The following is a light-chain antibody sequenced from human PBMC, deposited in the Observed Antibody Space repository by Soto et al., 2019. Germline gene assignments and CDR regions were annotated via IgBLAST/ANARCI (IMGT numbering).Light chain of an antibody. J-gene: IGKJ2*01. CDR1: QSVSSSY. CDR2: GAS. Sequence: EIVLTQSPGTLSLSPGERATLSCRASQSVSSSYLAWYQQKPGQAPRLLIYGASCRATGIPDRFSGSGSGTDFTLTISRLEPEDFAVYYCQQYGSSPRTCGQGTKLEIK. CDR3: QQYGSSPRT. V-gene: IGKV3-20*01.